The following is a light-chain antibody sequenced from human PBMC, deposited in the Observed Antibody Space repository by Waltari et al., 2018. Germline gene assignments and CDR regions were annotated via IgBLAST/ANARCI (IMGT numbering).Light chain of an antibody. CDR3: QTGGHGTWV. CDR1: SGHSSNV. CDR2: VNSDGSH. Sequence: QLVLTQSPSASASLGASVKLTCTLSSGHSSNVIAWHQQQPEQGPRYLMKVNSDGSHSKGDEIPARFSGSSSGAERYLTSSSLQSEDEADYYCQTGGHGTWVFGGGTKLTVL. J-gene: IGLJ3*02. V-gene: IGLV4-69*01.